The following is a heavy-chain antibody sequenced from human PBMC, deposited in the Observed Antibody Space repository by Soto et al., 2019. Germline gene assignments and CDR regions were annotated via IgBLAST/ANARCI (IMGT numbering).Heavy chain of an antibody. CDR2: ISAYNGNT. J-gene: IGHJ6*02. D-gene: IGHD5-12*01. CDR3: ARERGGEEWLRFDYYYGMDV. CDR1: GYTFTSYG. Sequence: GASVKVSCKASGYTFTSYGISWVRQAPGQGLEWMGWISAYNGNTNYAQKLQGRVTMTTGTSTSTAYMELRSLRSDDTAVYYCARERGGEEWLRFDYYYGMDVWGQGTTVTVSS. V-gene: IGHV1-18*01.